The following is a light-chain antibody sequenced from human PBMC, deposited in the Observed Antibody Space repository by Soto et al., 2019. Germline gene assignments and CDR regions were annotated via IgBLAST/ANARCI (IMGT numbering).Light chain of an antibody. Sequence: EIVLTQSPATLSLSPGERATLACRASQSVGSYLACYQHKPGQAPRLLIHDASNRATGIPARFSGSGSGTDFTLTISSLEPEDSAVYYCQQRSNWPRGTFGQGTKLEIK. J-gene: IGKJ2*02. V-gene: IGKV3-11*01. CDR3: QQRSNWPRGT. CDR2: DAS. CDR1: QSVGSY.